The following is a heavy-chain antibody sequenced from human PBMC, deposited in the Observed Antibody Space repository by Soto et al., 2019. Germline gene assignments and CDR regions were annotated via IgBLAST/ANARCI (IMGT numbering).Heavy chain of an antibody. D-gene: IGHD3-3*01. V-gene: IGHV3-7*01. J-gene: IGHJ4*02. Sequence: EVQLVESGGGLVQPGGSLRLSCAASGFTFSSYCMSWVRQAPGKGLEWVANIKKDGSAKYYVDSVKSRFTISRDNAKNSLYLQINSLRVEDTAVYYCARAVRYYDFWSGHYFDYWGQGTLVTVSS. CDR2: IKKDGSAK. CDR3: ARAVRYYDFWSGHYFDY. CDR1: GFTFSSYC.